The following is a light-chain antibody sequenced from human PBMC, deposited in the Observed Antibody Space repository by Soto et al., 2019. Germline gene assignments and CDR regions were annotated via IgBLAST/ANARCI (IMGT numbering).Light chain of an antibody. V-gene: IGKV3-20*01. CDR2: GVS. CDR1: QSVSSNY. J-gene: IGKJ4*01. CDR3: QQYFTSPLT. Sequence: EVVLTQSPGTVSLSPGESATLSCRASQSVSSNYLAWYQQKPGQAPRLLIYGVSTRATGIPDRFSGSGSGTDFSLTIRRLEPEDFALYYCQQYFTSPLTFGGGTKV.